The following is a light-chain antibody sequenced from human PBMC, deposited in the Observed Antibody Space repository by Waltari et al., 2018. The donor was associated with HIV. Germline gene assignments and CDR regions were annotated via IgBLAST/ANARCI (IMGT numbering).Light chain of an antibody. V-gene: IGLV1-40*01. CDR1: SSNIGAGYV. Sequence: QSVLTQPPSVSGAPGQRVTISCTGSSSNIGAGYVVPWYQQLPGTAPKLLIYGNTNRPSGVPDRFSGSKSGTSASLAITGLLVEDEADYYCQSYDSSLSGYVFGTGTKVTVL. J-gene: IGLJ1*01. CDR2: GNT. CDR3: QSYDSSLSGYV.